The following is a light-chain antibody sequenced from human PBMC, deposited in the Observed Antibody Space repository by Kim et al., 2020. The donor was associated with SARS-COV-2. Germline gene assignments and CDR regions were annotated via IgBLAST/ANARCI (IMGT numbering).Light chain of an antibody. J-gene: IGKJ4*01. Sequence: LGPGERAALAGRGSQGGSSYLAWYEQKPGQAPRLLMCDASNRATGIPPRFSGSGCGTDFTLTISSLEPEDFAVYYCQQRSNGPLTFGGGTKVDIK. CDR3: QQRSNGPLT. CDR1: QGGSSY. CDR2: DAS. V-gene: IGKV3-11*01.